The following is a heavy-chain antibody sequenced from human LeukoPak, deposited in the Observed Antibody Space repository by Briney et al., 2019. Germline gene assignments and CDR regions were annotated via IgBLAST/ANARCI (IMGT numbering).Heavy chain of an antibody. D-gene: IGHD6-6*01. J-gene: IGHJ4*02. CDR1: GYTFTSYD. Sequence: GASVKVSCKASGYTFTSYDINWGRQATGQGLEWMGWMNPNSGNTGYAQKFQGRVTITRNTSISTAYMELSSLRSEDTAVYYCAREAARGISADCDYWGQGTLVTVSS. CDR3: AREAARGISADCDY. CDR2: MNPNSGNT. V-gene: IGHV1-8*03.